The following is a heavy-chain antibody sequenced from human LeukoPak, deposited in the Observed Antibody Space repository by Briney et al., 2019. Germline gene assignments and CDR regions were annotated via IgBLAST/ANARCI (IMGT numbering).Heavy chain of an antibody. CDR2: IYSGGNT. Sequence: GGSLRLSCAASGFTDSSNYMSWVSQAPGKGLEWVSVIYSGGNTYYADSVKGRFTISRDNSKNTLYLQMNSLRAEDTAVYYCARDEVATTLDYWGQGTLVTVSS. D-gene: IGHD5-12*01. J-gene: IGHJ4*02. CDR1: GFTDSSNY. CDR3: ARDEVATTLDY. V-gene: IGHV3-66*02.